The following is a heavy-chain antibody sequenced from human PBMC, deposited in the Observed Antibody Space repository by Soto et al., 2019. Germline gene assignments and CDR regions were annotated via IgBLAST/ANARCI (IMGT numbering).Heavy chain of an antibody. V-gene: IGHV3-30-3*01. CDR1: GFTFSSYA. D-gene: IGHD6-13*01. CDR3: ARDHWVQQLEMYYFDY. Sequence: QVQLVESGGGVVQPGRSLRLSCAASGFTFSSYAMHWVRQAPGKGLEWVAVISYDGSNKYYADSVKGRFTISRDNSKNTLYLQMNSLRAEDTAVYYCARDHWVQQLEMYYFDYWGQGTLVTVSS. CDR2: ISYDGSNK. J-gene: IGHJ4*02.